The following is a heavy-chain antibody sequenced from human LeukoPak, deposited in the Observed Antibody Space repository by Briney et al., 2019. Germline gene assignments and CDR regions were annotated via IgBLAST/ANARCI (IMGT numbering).Heavy chain of an antibody. CDR2: IYYGGNT. Sequence: PSETLSLTCSVSGGSISNSSFYWGWVRQPPGKGLEWIGSIYYGGNTYYKPSLKSRVTISVDTSKNQFSLKLSSVTAADTAVYYCARNSSGNYFDYWGQGTLVTVSS. V-gene: IGHV4-39*01. J-gene: IGHJ4*02. D-gene: IGHD1-26*01. CDR3: ARNSSGNYFDY. CDR1: GGSISNSSFY.